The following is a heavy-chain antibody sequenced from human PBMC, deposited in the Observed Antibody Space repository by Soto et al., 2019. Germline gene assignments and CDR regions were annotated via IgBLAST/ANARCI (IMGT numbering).Heavy chain of an antibody. Sequence: GGSLRFSCAASGFTFSSYAMSWVRQAPGKGLEWVSTIGGSGGSTYYADSVKGRFIISRDNSKDTLYLQMNSLRADDTAVYYCAKDLRGTSSRGSFDYWGQGTLVTVSS. CDR3: AKDLRGTSSRGSFDY. CDR1: GFTFSSYA. V-gene: IGHV3-23*01. D-gene: IGHD6-6*01. CDR2: IGGSGGST. J-gene: IGHJ4*02.